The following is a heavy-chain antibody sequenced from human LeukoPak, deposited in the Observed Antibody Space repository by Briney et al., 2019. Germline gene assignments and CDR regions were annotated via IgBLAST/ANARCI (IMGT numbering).Heavy chain of an antibody. V-gene: IGHV3-30*04. CDR3: ARGPGYSSGYFDY. Sequence: GGSLRLSCAASGFTFSSYPMHWVRQAPGKGLEWMAVISYDGSNKYYADSVKGRLTISRDNSKNTLYLQMNSLRAEDTAVYYCARGPGYSSGYFDYWGQGTLVTVSS. J-gene: IGHJ4*02. D-gene: IGHD6-19*01. CDR1: GFTFSSYP. CDR2: ISYDGSNK.